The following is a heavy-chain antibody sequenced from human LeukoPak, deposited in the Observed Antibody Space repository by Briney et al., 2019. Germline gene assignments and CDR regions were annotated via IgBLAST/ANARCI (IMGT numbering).Heavy chain of an antibody. V-gene: IGHV3-30*03. Sequence: GGSLRLSCTASGFTFSSSAMHWVRQAPGTGLEWVAFISHEGTEKYFAGSVKGRFTISRDNSKNTLYLQMNSLRDEDTAVYYCATDRGWFFDNWGQGTLVTVAS. J-gene: IGHJ4*02. D-gene: IGHD2-15*01. CDR2: ISHEGTEK. CDR1: GFTFSSSA. CDR3: ATDRGWFFDN.